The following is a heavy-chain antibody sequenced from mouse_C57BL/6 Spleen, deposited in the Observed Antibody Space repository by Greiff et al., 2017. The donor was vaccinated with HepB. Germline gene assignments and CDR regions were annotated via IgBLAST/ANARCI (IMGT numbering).Heavy chain of an antibody. D-gene: IGHD3-2*02. V-gene: IGHV1-76*01. J-gene: IGHJ2*01. CDR2: IYPGSGNT. CDR1: GYTFTDYY. CDR3: AREVRLYYFDY. Sequence: QVQLQQSGAELVRPGASVNLSCKASGYTFTDYYINWVKQRPGQGLEWIARIYPGSGNTYYNERFKDKATLTAEKSSSTAYMQLSSLTSEDSTVYFCAREVRLYYFDYWGQGTTLTVSS.